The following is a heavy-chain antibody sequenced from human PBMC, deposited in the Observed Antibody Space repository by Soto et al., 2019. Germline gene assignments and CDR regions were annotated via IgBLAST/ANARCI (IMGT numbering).Heavy chain of an antibody. CDR1: GFTFSSYA. J-gene: IGHJ4*02. Sequence: EVQLLESGGGLVQPGGSLRLSCAASGFTFSSYAMSWVRQAPGKGLEWVSAISGSGGSTYYADSVKGRFTISRDNSKNTLYLQMNSLRAEDTAVYYCAKDRRYDFWSGYCDFDYWGQGTLVTVSS. CDR2: ISGSGGST. V-gene: IGHV3-23*01. CDR3: AKDRRYDFWSGYCDFDY. D-gene: IGHD3-3*01.